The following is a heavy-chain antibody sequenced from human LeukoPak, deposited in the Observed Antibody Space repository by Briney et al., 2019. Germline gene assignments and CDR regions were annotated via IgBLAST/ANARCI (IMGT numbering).Heavy chain of an antibody. D-gene: IGHD3-3*01. J-gene: IGHJ6*02. CDR2: IYYSGGT. V-gene: IGHV4-59*08. CDR3: ARLGFWSGSGDYYYYGVDV. CDR1: GGSISSYY. Sequence: SETLSLTCTVSGGSISSYYWSWIRQPPGKGLEWIGYIYYSGGTSYNPSLKSRVTISVDTSKHQFSLKLSSVTAADTAVYYCARLGFWSGSGDYYYYGVDVWGQGTTVTVSS.